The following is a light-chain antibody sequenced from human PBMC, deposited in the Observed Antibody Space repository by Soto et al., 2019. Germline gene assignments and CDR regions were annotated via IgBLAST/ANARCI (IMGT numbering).Light chain of an antibody. CDR2: DVR. Sequence: QSALTQPASVSGSPGQLLTISCTGPSSDVGGYNFVSWYQPHPGKAPKFIIYDVRNRPSGVSNRFSGSRSGNTASLTISGLQAEDEADYYCSSYTSSSTVIFGGGTKLTVL. J-gene: IGLJ2*01. V-gene: IGLV2-14*03. CDR1: SSDVGGYNF. CDR3: SSYTSSSTVI.